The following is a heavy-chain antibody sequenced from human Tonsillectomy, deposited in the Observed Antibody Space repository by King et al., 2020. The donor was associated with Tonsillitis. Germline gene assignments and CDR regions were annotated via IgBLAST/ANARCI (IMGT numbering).Heavy chain of an antibody. CDR2: ISYNGSKK. D-gene: IGHD6-19*01. CDR1: GFTFSNYS. Sequence: QLVQSGGGVVQPGRSLRLSCAASGFTFSNYSMHWVRQAPGKGLEWVSVISYNGSKKYYADSVKGRFTISRDNSKNTLYLQMNSLRAEDTAVYYCARVEAVATKYFFDFWGQGTLVTVSS. J-gene: IGHJ4*02. CDR3: ARVEAVATKYFFDF. V-gene: IGHV3-30*01.